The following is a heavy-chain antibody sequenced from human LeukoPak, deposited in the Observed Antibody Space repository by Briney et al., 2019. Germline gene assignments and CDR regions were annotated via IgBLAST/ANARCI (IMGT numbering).Heavy chain of an antibody. J-gene: IGHJ4*02. CDR1: GGSISSGSYY. D-gene: IGHD6-6*01. V-gene: IGHV4-61*02. Sequence: SSETLSLTCTVSGGSISSGSYYWSWIRQPAGKGLEWIGRIYTSGSTNYNPSLKSRVTISVDTSKNQFSLKLSSVTAADTAVYYCASLHEYKYSRNPINWGQGTLVTVSS. CDR3: ASLHEYKYSRNPIN. CDR2: IYTSGST.